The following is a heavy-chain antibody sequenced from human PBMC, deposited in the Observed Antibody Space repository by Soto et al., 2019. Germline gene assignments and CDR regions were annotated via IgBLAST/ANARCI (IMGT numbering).Heavy chain of an antibody. Sequence: QLQLQESGPGLVKPSETLSLTCSVSGDSISSNNYYCGWIRQPPGKVLEWIGSIHYTGSTHYNPSLTSRVTRSVDTSKSQFSLKLTSVTAADTAVYYCARHPGYAVPTVYATHYFNYWGQGILVTVST. CDR3: ARHPGYAVPTVYATHYFNY. J-gene: IGHJ4*02. CDR2: IHYTGST. V-gene: IGHV4-39*01. D-gene: IGHD2-8*01. CDR1: GDSISSNNYY.